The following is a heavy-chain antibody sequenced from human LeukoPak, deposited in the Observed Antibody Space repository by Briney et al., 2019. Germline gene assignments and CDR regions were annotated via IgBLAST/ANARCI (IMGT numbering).Heavy chain of an antibody. CDR1: GGSIISSNW. J-gene: IGHJ3*02. V-gene: IGHV4-4*02. CDR2: INHSGST. CDR3: ARESRDGSGAFDI. D-gene: IGHD6-19*01. Sequence: PSGTLSLTCAVSGGSIISSNWWSWVRQPPGKGLEWIGEINHSGSTNYNPSLKSRVTISVDTSKNQFSLKLSSVTAADTAVYYCARESRDGSGAFDIWGQGTMVTVSS.